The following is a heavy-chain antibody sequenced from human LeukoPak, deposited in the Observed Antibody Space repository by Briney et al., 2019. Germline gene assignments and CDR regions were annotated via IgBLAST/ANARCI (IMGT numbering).Heavy chain of an antibody. D-gene: IGHD3-9*01. CDR1: GFTLSTYY. CDR2: IWYDGSNK. Sequence: GGSLRLSCAASGFTLSTYYLTWVRQAPGKGLEWVAIIWYDGSNKYYADSVKGRFTISRDNSKNTLYLQMNSLRAEDTAVYYCARWGSGYYNLDYWGQGTLVTVSS. J-gene: IGHJ4*02. CDR3: ARWGSGYYNLDY. V-gene: IGHV3-33*08.